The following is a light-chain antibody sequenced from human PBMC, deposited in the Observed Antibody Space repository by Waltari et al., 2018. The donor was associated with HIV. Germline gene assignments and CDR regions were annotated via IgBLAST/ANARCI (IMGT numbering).Light chain of an antibody. CDR2: RDI. V-gene: IGLV3-25*03. CDR1: TLSNQY. J-gene: IGLJ1*01. Sequence: SYDLTQPPSVSVSPGQTARITCSGDTLSNQYSYWYQQKSGQAPVLVIFRDIERPSGIPERCSGSRSGATVTLTISGVQAEDEADYNCQSADNSGTYVFATGTQVTVL. CDR3: QSADNSGTYV.